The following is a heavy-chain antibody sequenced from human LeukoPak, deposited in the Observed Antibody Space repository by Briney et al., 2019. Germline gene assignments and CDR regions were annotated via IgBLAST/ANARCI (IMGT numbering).Heavy chain of an antibody. CDR3: ARESVAGSVFAFDI. CDR2: IYYSGST. CDR1: VGSLRSHY. D-gene: IGHD6-19*01. Sequence: SETLSLTRTVSVGSLRSHYWSWIRQPPGKGLEWIGYIYYSGSTNYDPSLQSQVTISLDTSKNQFSLKLSSVTAADTAVYYFARESVAGSVFAFDIWGQGTMVTVSS. V-gene: IGHV4-59*11. J-gene: IGHJ3*02.